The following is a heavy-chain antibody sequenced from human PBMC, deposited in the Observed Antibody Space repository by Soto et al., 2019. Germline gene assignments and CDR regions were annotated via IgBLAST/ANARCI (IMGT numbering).Heavy chain of an antibody. J-gene: IGHJ6*02. CDR1: GYTFTSYG. CDR2: ISAYNGNT. D-gene: IGHD3-16*01. Sequence: GASVKVSCKASGYTFTSYGISWVRQAPGQGLEWMGWISAYNGNTNNAQNLQGRVTMTTDTSTSTAYMELRSLRSDDTAVYYCAGDQTRGDYYYYVMDVWGQGTTVTVSS. V-gene: IGHV1-18*01. CDR3: AGDQTRGDYYYYVMDV.